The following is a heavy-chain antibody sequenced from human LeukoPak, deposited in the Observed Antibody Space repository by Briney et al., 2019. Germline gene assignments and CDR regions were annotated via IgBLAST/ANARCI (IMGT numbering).Heavy chain of an antibody. D-gene: IGHD2-2*01. Sequence: PGGSLRLSCAASGFTFSSYSMNWVRQAPGKGLEWVSSISDSSSYIYYADSVKGRFTISRDNAKNSLYLQMNSLRAEDTAVYYCARVVPRTIPNFDYWAREPWSPSPQ. V-gene: IGHV3-21*01. CDR1: GFTFSSYS. CDR3: ARVVPRTIPNFDY. CDR2: ISDSSSYI. J-gene: IGHJ4*02.